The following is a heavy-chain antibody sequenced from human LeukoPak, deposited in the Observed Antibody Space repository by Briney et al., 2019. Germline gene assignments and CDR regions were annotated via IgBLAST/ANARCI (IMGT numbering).Heavy chain of an antibody. CDR2: INPNSGGT. CDR1: GYTFTVYY. D-gene: IGHD2-15*01. Sequence: ASVKVSCKASGYTFTVYYIHWVRQAPGQGPEWMGWINPNSGGTKYAEKFQGRVTMTRDTSISTAYMEVGRLTSDDTAVYYYARDECSGGSCYRTWGQGTLVTVSS. CDR3: ARDECSGGSCYRT. V-gene: IGHV1-2*02. J-gene: IGHJ4*02.